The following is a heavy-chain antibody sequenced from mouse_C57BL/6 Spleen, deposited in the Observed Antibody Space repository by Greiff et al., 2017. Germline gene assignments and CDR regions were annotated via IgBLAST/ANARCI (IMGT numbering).Heavy chain of an antibody. D-gene: IGHD1-1*01. CDR3: ARRGDYYGSSYGWYFDV. CDR1: GYSFTGYY. Sequence: EVMLVESGPELVKPGASVKISCKASGYSFTGYYMNWVKQSPEKSLEWIGEINPSTGGTTYNQKFKAKATLTVDKSSSTAYMQLKSLTSEDSAVYYCARRGDYYGSSYGWYFDVWGTGTTVTVSS. J-gene: IGHJ1*03. CDR2: INPSTGGT. V-gene: IGHV1-42*01.